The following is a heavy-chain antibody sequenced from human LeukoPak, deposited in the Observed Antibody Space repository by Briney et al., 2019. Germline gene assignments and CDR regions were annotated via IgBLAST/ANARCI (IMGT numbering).Heavy chain of an antibody. CDR2: ISSDGSST. J-gene: IGHJ4*02. CDR1: GFTFSSYW. Sequence: PGGSLRLSCAASGFTFSSYWMHWVRQAPGKGLVWVSRISSDGSSTRYADSVKGRFTISRDNAKNMLFLQMNSLRAEDTAVYYCARDNNWNYPTYWGQGTLVTVSS. D-gene: IGHD1-7*01. CDR3: ARDNNWNYPTY. V-gene: IGHV3-74*01.